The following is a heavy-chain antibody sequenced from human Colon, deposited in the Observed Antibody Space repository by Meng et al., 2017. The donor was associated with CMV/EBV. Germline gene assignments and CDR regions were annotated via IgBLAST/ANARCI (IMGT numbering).Heavy chain of an antibody. CDR3: ARDGGVCLMFPLYWFDD. J-gene: IGHJ4*02. Sequence: WMRQPPGQGLEWVAVVYFNGGEKYYADSVKGRFTVSRDFSKNTVSLQMDSLRADDTATYYCARDGGVCLMFPLYWFDDWGQGTLVTVS. D-gene: IGHD2-15*01. V-gene: IGHV3-30-3*01. CDR2: VYFNGGEK.